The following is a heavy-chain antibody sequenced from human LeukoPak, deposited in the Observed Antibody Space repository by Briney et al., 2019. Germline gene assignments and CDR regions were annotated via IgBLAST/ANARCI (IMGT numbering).Heavy chain of an antibody. D-gene: IGHD3-10*01. CDR3: ARDLKGGSGSYFYYFDY. CDR2: INPNSGGT. Sequence: ASVKVSCKASGYTFTGYYMHWVRQAPGQGLERMGWINPNSGGTNYAQKFQGWVTMTRDTSISTAYMELSRLRSDDTAVYYCARDLKGGSGSYFYYFDYWGQGTLVTVSS. J-gene: IGHJ4*02. CDR1: GYTFTGYY. V-gene: IGHV1-2*04.